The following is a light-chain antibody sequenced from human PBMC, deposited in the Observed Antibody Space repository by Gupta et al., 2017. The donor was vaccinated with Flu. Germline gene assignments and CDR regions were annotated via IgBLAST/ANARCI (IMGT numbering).Light chain of an antibody. CDR3: SSYTGSSTV. V-gene: IGLV2-14*01. CDR1: RGDIGDYND. J-gene: IGLJ2*01. Sequence: GTRGDIGDYNDVSWYQQLAGKAPKLMYFEVKRRPSVVSNRFSGSTSGNAASPTIWGHQAEDESHYYCSSYTGSSTVFGGGTKLTVL. CDR2: EVK.